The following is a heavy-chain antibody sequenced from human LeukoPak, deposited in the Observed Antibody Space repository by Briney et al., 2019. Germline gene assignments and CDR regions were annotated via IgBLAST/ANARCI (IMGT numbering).Heavy chain of an antibody. J-gene: IGHJ6*02. CDR3: ARGPYDFWSGSPNGMDV. CDR2: IYYSGST. Sequence: PSETLSLTCTVSGGSISSGDYYWSWIRQPPGKGLEWIGNIYYSGSTYYNPSLKSRVTISVDTSKNQFSLKLSSVTAADTAVYYCARGPYDFWSGSPNGMDVWGQGTTVTVSS. D-gene: IGHD3-3*01. CDR1: GGSISSGDYY. V-gene: IGHV4-30-4*01.